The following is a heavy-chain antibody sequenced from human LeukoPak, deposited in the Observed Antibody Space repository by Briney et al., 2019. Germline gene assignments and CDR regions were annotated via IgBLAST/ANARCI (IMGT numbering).Heavy chain of an antibody. V-gene: IGHV3-23*01. CDR2: ISGSGGDT. CDR1: GFTFRNYA. Sequence: WGSLRLSCAASGFTFRNYAMSWVRQAPGKGLEWVSGISGSGGDTYYADSVRGRFTISRDNSKNTLYLQMSSLRAEDTAIYYCAKHHYDFWSGLNWGQGNLVTVSS. D-gene: IGHD3-3*01. J-gene: IGHJ4*02. CDR3: AKHHYDFWSGLN.